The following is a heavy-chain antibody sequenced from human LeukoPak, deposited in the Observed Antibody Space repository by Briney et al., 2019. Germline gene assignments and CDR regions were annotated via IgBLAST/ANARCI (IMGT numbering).Heavy chain of an antibody. CDR3: VRDAGHQLSRRNYYAMDV. CDR1: GGSISSSSYF. Sequence: SETLSLTCTVSGGSISSSSYFWGWIRQPPGKGLEWIGSMYYGVTSYYNPSLKSRATISVDTSNNQFSLKVNSVTAADTAMYYCVRDAGHQLSRRNYYAMDVWGQGTTVTVSS. V-gene: IGHV4-39*07. CDR2: MYYGVTS. D-gene: IGHD2-2*01. J-gene: IGHJ6*02.